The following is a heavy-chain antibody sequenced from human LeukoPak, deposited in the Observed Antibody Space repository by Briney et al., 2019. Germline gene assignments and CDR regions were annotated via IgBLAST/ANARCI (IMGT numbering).Heavy chain of an antibody. CDR1: GYTFTGYY. CDR3: ARDGPLIQGFDP. V-gene: IGHV1-2*06. J-gene: IGHJ5*02. D-gene: IGHD5-18*01. Sequence: ASVKVSCKASGYTFTGYYMHWVRQAPGQGLEWMGRINPNSGGTNYAQKLQGRVTMTTDTSTSTAYMELRSLRSDDTAVYYCARDGPLIQGFDPWGQGTLVTVSS. CDR2: INPNSGGT.